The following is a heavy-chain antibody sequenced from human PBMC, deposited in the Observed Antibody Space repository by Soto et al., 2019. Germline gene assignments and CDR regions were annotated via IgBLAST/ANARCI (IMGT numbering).Heavy chain of an antibody. CDR3: ARDNGYSYGYTLDH. D-gene: IGHD5-18*01. J-gene: IGHJ4*02. CDR2: NYDSGST. V-gene: IGHV4-59*01. CDR1: GGSISSCY. Sequence: SDTLCQSCTVSGGSISSCYWSWVRQPPGKGLEWIGNNYDSGSTNYNPSLKSRVTISVDTSKNQFSLKLSSVTAADTAVYYCARDNGYSYGYTLDHWGQGTLVTVS.